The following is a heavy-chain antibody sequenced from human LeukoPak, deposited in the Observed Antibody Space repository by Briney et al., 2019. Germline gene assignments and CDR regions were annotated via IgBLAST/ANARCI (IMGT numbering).Heavy chain of an antibody. CDR1: GFTFSSYS. Sequence: LPGGSLRLSCAASGFTFSSYSMNWVRQAPGKGPEWLSYISSASGSIYYTDSVKGRFTISRDNAKNSLFLQMNSLRAEDTAVYYCARLPAYCSSTACYYDYWGQGTLVTVSS. D-gene: IGHD2-2*01. J-gene: IGHJ4*02. CDR3: ARLPAYCSSTACYYDY. V-gene: IGHV3-48*04. CDR2: ISSASGSI.